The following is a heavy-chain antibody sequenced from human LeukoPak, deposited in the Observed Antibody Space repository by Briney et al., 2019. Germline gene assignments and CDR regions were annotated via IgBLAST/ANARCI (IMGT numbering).Heavy chain of an antibody. CDR1: GFTFSSYI. CDR2: ITTTFYT. V-gene: IGHV3-21*01. J-gene: IGHJ5*02. Sequence: GGSLRLSCAASGFTFSSYIFNWVRQVPGKGLEWVSSITTTFYTYYTDSVKGRFTISRDNAKNSLYLQLISLRVEDTAVYYCARDPLITYYYDSSGNHADWFDPWGQGTLVTVSS. D-gene: IGHD3-22*01. CDR3: ARDPLITYYYDSSGNHADWFDP.